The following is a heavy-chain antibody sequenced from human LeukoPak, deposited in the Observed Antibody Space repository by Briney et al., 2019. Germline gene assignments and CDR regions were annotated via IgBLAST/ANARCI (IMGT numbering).Heavy chain of an antibody. Sequence: PGGSLRLSCAASGFTFSTYAMNWVRQAPGRGLEWVSTISGRGDSTHYADSVKGRFTISRDNSKNTLYLQMSSLRAEDTAVYYCARDPGYAIYYFDYWGQGILVTVSS. J-gene: IGHJ4*02. CDR1: GFTFSTYA. CDR3: ARDPGYAIYYFDY. CDR2: ISGRGDST. D-gene: IGHD3-9*01. V-gene: IGHV3-23*01.